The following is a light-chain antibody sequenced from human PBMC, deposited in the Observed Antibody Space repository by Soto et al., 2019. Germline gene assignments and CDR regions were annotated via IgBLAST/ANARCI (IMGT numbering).Light chain of an antibody. V-gene: IGLV2-14*01. CDR3: SSYSRSGSLYV. Sequence: QSALTQPAPVSGSPGQSITISCTGTSSDVGGSSYVSWYQQRPGKAPKLMISEVSNRPSDISDRFSGSRSDNTASLTISGLQAEDEADYYCSSYSRSGSLYVFGTGTKVTVL. CDR1: SSDVGGSSY. CDR2: EVS. J-gene: IGLJ1*01.